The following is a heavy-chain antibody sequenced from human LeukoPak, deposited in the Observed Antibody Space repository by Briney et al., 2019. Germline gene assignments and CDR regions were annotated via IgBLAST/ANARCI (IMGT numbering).Heavy chain of an antibody. J-gene: IGHJ4*02. CDR1: GFTFSGYA. Sequence: GGSLRLSCAASGFTFSGYAMSWVRQAPGKGLEWVSAISGSGGNTYYAASVKGRFTLSRDNSKNTLYLQMTSLRAEDTAIYFCAKDRYDFWSGYPPPYYFDYWGQGTLVVVSS. CDR2: ISGSGGNT. CDR3: AKDRYDFWSGYPPPYYFDY. V-gene: IGHV3-23*01. D-gene: IGHD3-3*01.